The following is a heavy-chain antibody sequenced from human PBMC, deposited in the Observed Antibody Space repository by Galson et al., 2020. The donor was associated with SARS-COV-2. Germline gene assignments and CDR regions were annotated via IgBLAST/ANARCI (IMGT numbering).Heavy chain of an antibody. CDR2: ISGGGEVT. J-gene: IGHJ4*02. CDR3: VKGVIVPGFASRYVY. V-gene: IGHV3-23*01. D-gene: IGHD1-26*01. CDR1: GFTFSRCD. Sequence: GGSLRLSCAASGFTFSRCDMSWVRQAPGKGLEWVSVISGGGEVTYYADSVKGRFTISRDNSKNTLYLQMNSLRAEDTAVYYCVKGVIVPGFASRYVYWGQGTLFTGSS.